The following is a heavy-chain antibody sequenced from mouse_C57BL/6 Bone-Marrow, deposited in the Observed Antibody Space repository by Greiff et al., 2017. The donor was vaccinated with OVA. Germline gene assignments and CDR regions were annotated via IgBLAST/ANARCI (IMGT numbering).Heavy chain of an antibody. Sequence: QVQLQQSGAELARPGASVKLSCKASGYTFTSYGISWVKQRTGQGLEWIGEIYPRSGNTYYNEKFKGKATLTADKSSSTAYMELRSLTSEDSAVYFCARGAYYSSAWFAYWGQGTLVTVSA. CDR1: GYTFTSYG. J-gene: IGHJ3*01. CDR2: IYPRSGNT. V-gene: IGHV1-81*01. CDR3: ARGAYYSSAWFAY. D-gene: IGHD2-12*01.